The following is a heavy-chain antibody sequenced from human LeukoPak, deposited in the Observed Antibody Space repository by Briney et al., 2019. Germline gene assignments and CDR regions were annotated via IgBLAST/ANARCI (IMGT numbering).Heavy chain of an antibody. CDR2: ISSSSSTI. D-gene: IGHD1-26*01. J-gene: IGHJ6*03. V-gene: IGHV3-48*01. CDR3: ARALKGVRRRLGGTTTFEDYYYMDV. Sequence: GGSLKLSCAASGFSFSSYSMNWARQSPGKGLEWDSYISSSSSTISYADSVKGRFTISRDNAKNSLYLQMNSLRAEDTAVYYCARALKGVRRRLGGTTTFEDYYYMDVWGKGTTVTISS. CDR1: GFSFSSYS.